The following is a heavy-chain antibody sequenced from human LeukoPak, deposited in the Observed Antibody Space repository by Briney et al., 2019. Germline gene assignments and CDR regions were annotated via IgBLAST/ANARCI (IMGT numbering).Heavy chain of an antibody. D-gene: IGHD7-27*01. CDR2: IKQDGSEK. CDR3: ARDLGIDRFDC. V-gene: IGHV3-7*01. Sequence: GGSLRLSCAASGFTFSNYWMSWVRQAPGKGWEWVANIKQDGSEKYYMDSVKGRFTISRDNAKSSLYLQMNSLRAEDTAMYYCARDLGIDRFDCWGQGTLVTVSS. J-gene: IGHJ4*02. CDR1: GFTFSNYW.